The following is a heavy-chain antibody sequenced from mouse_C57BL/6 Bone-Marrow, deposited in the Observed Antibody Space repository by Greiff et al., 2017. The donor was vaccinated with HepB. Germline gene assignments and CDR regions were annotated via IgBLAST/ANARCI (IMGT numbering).Heavy chain of an antibody. V-gene: IGHV5-9-1*02. CDR2: ISSGGDYI. J-gene: IGHJ3*01. CDR1: GFTFSSYA. Sequence: EVKVVESGEGLVKPGGSLKLSCVASGFTFSSYAMSWVRQTPEKRLEWVAYISSGGDYIYYADTVKGRFTISRDNARNTLYLQMSSLKSEDTAMYYCTREGHWFAYWGQGTLVTVSA. D-gene: IGHD3-3*01. CDR3: TREGHWFAY.